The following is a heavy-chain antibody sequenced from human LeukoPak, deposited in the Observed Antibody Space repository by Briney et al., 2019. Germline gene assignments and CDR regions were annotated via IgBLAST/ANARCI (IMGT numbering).Heavy chain of an antibody. CDR2: INPDNGGT. Sequence: GASVKVSCKASGYTFTGYYMHWVRQAPGQGLEWMGWINPDNGGTNYARKFQGRVTMTRDMSISTAYMELSRLRSDDTAVYYCARDPSNSGYDYLYYFDYWGQGTLVTVSS. CDR1: GYTFTGYY. J-gene: IGHJ4*02. V-gene: IGHV1-2*02. CDR3: ARDPSNSGYDYLYYFDY. D-gene: IGHD5-12*01.